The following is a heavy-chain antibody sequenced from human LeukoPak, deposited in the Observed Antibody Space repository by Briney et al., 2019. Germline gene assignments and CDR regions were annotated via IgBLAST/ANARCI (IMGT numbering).Heavy chain of an antibody. Sequence: GGSLRLSCAASGFSFSRHAMSWVRQAPGKGLEWVSAIRSDGGSTYYADSVKGRFTISRDNSKSTMYLQMNSLRVEDTAIYHCAKDSSGWPYYFDYWGPGTLVTVSS. V-gene: IGHV3-23*01. CDR3: AKDSSGWPYYFDY. CDR1: GFSFSRHA. J-gene: IGHJ4*02. D-gene: IGHD6-19*01. CDR2: IRSDGGST.